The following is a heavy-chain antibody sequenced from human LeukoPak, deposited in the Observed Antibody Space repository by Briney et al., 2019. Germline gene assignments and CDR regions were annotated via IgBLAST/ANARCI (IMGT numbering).Heavy chain of an antibody. D-gene: IGHD2-2*02. Sequence: AETLSLTCAVSGGYVNRGTFFWTWIRKPPGKGLEWIGYIYYSGSTNYNPSLKSRVTISVDTSKNQFSLKLSSVTAADTAVYYCARGRHYLYTHLTSPWFDPWGQGTLVTVSS. CDR3: ARGRHYLYTHLTSPWFDP. CDR2: IYYSGST. J-gene: IGHJ5*02. CDR1: GGYVNRGTFF. V-gene: IGHV4-61*01.